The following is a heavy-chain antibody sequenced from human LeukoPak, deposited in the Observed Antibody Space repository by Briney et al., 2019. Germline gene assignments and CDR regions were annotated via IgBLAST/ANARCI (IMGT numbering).Heavy chain of an antibody. V-gene: IGHV1-69*01. Sequence: ASVKVSCKASGGTFSSYAISWVRQAPGQGLEWMGGIIPIFGTANYAQKFQGRVTITADESTSTAYMELSSLRAEDTAVYYCAKGGTGYYTLLFVYWGQGILVTVSS. J-gene: IGHJ4*02. CDR2: IIPIFGTA. CDR3: AKGGTGYYTLLFVY. D-gene: IGHD3/OR15-3a*01. CDR1: GGTFSSYA.